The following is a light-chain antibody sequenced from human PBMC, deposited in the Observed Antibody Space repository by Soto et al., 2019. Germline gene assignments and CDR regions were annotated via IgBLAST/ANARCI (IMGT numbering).Light chain of an antibody. CDR2: GAS. Sequence: EIVLAQSPGTLSLSPGERATLSCRASQSVSNNYLAWYQQKPGQAPRLLIYGASNRATGIPDRFSGSGSGTDFTLTISRLEPEDFGVYYWQQYGSSGTFGQGTKVDIK. CDR1: QSVSNNY. V-gene: IGKV3-20*01. J-gene: IGKJ1*01. CDR3: QQYGSSGT.